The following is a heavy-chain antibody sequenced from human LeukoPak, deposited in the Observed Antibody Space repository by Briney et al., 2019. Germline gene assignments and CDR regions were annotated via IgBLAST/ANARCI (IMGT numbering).Heavy chain of an antibody. D-gene: IGHD6-19*01. CDR2: LYSDGST. Sequence: MSWVRQXPXXXLEWVSILYSDGSTYYADSVKGRFAISRDNSKNTLYLLMNSLRAEDTAVYYCTRDHWLAFQHWGQGTLVTVSS. J-gene: IGHJ1*01. V-gene: IGHV3-53*01. CDR3: TRDHWLAFQH.